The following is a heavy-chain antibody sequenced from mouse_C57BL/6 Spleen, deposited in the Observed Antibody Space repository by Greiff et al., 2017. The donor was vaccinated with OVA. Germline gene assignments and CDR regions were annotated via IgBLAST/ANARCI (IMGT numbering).Heavy chain of an antibody. D-gene: IGHD4-1*01. CDR2: INPGSGGT. V-gene: IGHV1-54*01. Sequence: VQLQQSGAELVRPGTSVKVSCKASGYAFTNYLIEWVKQRPGQGLEWIGVINPGSGGTNYNEKFKGKATLTADKSSSTAYMQLSSLTSEDSAVYFCAREREGTGDDWGQGTTLTVSS. CDR3: AREREGTGDD. CDR1: GYAFTNYL. J-gene: IGHJ2*01.